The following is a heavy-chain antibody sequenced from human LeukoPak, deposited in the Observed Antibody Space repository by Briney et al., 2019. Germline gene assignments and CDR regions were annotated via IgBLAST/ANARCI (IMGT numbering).Heavy chain of an antibody. V-gene: IGHV3-30*04. CDR3: ARDYASGSYPRIYFDY. J-gene: IGHJ4*02. CDR1: GFTFSAYA. CDR2: ISYDATNK. D-gene: IGHD3-10*01. Sequence: GGSLRLSCAASGFTFSAYALHWVRQAPGKGLEWVAVISYDATNKYYADSVKGRFTISGDNSKNTLFLQMNSLRAEDTAVYYCARDYASGSYPRIYFDYWGQGTLVTVSS.